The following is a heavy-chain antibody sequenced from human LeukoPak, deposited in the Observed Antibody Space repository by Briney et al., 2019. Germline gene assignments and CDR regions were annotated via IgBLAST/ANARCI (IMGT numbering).Heavy chain of an antibody. CDR1: GYSISSGHY. CDR2: IFYCGST. D-gene: IGHD3-10*01. V-gene: IGHV4-38-2*01. CDR3: AGSSGGYGSGSYYYYGMDV. J-gene: IGHJ6*04. Sequence: SETLSLTCAVSGYSISSGHYWGWIRRPPGKGLEWIGRIFYCGSTYYNPSLKSRVNMSVDTSKKHISLKLSSVTAADTAVYYCAGSSGGYGSGSYYYYGMDVWGKGTTVTVSS.